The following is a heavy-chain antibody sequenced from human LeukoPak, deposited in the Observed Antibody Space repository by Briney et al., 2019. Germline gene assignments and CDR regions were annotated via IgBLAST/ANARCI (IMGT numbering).Heavy chain of an antibody. V-gene: IGHV1-8*01. CDR2: MNPNSGNT. CDR3: ARGLLYGSGTYYDY. CDR1: GYTFTSYD. Sequence: ASVKVSCKASGYTFTSYDINWVRQATGQGLEWMGWMNPNSGNTGYAQKFQGSVTMTRNTSISTAYMELSSLRSEDTAVYYCARGLLYGSGTYYDYWGQGTLVTVSS. D-gene: IGHD3-10*01. J-gene: IGHJ4*02.